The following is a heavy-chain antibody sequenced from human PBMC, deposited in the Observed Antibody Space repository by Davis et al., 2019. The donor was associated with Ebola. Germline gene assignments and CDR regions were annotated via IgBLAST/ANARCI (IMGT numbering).Heavy chain of an antibody. CDR3: ARLMCYYCPLDY. Sequence: GESLKISCKGSGYRFTSSWIGWVRQLPGKGLEWMGIIYPGDSDTTYIPSFQGQVTISADKSISTAYLQWSSLKASDTAMYYCARLMCYYCPLDYWGQGTLVTVSS. V-gene: IGHV5-51*01. CDR2: IYPGDSDT. CDR1: GYRFTSSW. D-gene: IGHD3-22*01. J-gene: IGHJ4*02.